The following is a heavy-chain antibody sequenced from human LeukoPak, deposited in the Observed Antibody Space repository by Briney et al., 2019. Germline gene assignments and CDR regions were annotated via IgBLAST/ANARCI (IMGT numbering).Heavy chain of an antibody. CDR3: ARDRPFYTAGAFDI. CDR1: GYTFISYG. CDR2: ISGNNGNT. D-gene: IGHD3-16*01. V-gene: IGHV1-18*01. Sequence: ASVKVSCKASGYTFISYGISWVRQAPGQGLEWMGWISGNNGNTNYAQKLQGRVTMTTDTSTSTAYTELRSLRSDDTAVYYCARDRPFYTAGAFDIWGQGTMVTVSS. J-gene: IGHJ3*02.